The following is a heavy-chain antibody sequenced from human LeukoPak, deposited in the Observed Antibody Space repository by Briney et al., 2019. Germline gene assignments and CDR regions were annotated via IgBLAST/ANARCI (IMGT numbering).Heavy chain of an antibody. CDR2: INKDGSGE. Sequence: GGSLRLSCAASGFTLSSSWMTWVRLAPGKGLEWVANINKDGSGEYYVDSVQGRFTVSRDNAKNSVYLQMNSLRADDTALYYCARAGKEGAADSWGQGTLVTVSS. D-gene: IGHD1-14*01. J-gene: IGHJ4*02. CDR1: GFTLSSSW. V-gene: IGHV3-7*01. CDR3: ARAGKEGAADS.